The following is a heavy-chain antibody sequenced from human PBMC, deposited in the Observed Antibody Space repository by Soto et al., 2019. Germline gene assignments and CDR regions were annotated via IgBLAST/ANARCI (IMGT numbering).Heavy chain of an antibody. CDR3: ARDAGYSYGDHYGMDV. V-gene: IGHV3-13*01. D-gene: IGHD5-18*01. J-gene: IGHJ6*02. CDR1: GFTFSSYD. Sequence: GGSLRLSCAASGFTFSSYDMHWVRQATGKGLEWVSAIGTAGDTYYPGSVKGRFTISRENAKNSLYLQMNSLRAGDMAVYYCARDAGYSYGDHYGMDVWGQGTTVTVSS. CDR2: IGTAGDT.